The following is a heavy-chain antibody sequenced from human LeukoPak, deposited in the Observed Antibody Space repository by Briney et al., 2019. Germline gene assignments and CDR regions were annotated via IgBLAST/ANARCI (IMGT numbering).Heavy chain of an antibody. D-gene: IGHD6-6*01. CDR3: ARGVAARPKYFDY. CDR2: IYHSGST. J-gene: IGHJ4*02. V-gene: IGHV4-30-2*01. CDR1: GGSISSGGYD. Sequence: PSQTLSLTCTVSGGSISSGGYDWGWIRQPPGKGLEWIGYIYHSGSTYYNPSLKSRVTISVDRSKNQFSLKLSSVTAADTAVYYCARGVAARPKYFDYWGQGTLVTVSS.